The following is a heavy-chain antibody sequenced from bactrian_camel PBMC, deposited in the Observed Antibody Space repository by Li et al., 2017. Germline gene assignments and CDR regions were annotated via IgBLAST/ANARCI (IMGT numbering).Heavy chain of an antibody. CDR3: AAGASRPFCLQPEFYNS. CDR2: IYRLGSST. CDR1: GHAYSSAC. V-gene: IGHV3-2*01. Sequence: HVQLVESGGGSVQTGGALRLSCTASGHAYSSACIGWFHQVPGKEREGVASIYRLGSSTVYVDSVRGRFTISRDSAKNTLWPQMNSLKPEDTAMYYCAAGASRPFCLQPEFYNSWGQGTQVTVS. J-gene: IGHJ4*01.